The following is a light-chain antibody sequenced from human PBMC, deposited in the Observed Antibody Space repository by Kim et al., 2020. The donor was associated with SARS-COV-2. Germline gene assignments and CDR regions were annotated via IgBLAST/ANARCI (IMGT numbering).Light chain of an antibody. CDR3: GTWDSSLSSVV. V-gene: IGLV1-51*01. CDR1: TSNIGNIY. J-gene: IGLJ2*01. Sequence: GQTCPLPCSGTTSNIGNIYVSCYQHLPGTAPKLLISDNNRRPSGIPDRFSGSKSGTSATLGITGLQTGDEADYYCGTWDSSLSSVVFGGGTKSPS. CDR2: DNN.